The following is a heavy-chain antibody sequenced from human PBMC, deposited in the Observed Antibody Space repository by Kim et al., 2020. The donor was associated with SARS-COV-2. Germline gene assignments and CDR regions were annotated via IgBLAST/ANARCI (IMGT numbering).Heavy chain of an antibody. CDR1: GFTFSSYG. J-gene: IGHJ6*02. V-gene: IGHV3-30*18. Sequence: GGSLRLSCAASGFTFSSYGMHWVRQAPGKGLEWVAVISYDGSNKYYADSVKGRFTISRDNSKNTLYLQMNSLRAEDTAVYYCAKDSYSGYYYYYGMDVWGQGTTVTVSS. CDR3: AKDSYSGYYYYYGMDV. D-gene: IGHD5-12*01. CDR2: ISYDGSNK.